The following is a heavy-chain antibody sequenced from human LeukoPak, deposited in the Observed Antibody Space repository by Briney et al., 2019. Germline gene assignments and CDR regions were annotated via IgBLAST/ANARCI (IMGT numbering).Heavy chain of an antibody. Sequence: ETLSLTCTVSGGSISSYYWSWIRQPPGKGLEWVSYISSSSSTIYYADSVKGRFTISRDNAKNSLYLQMNSLRAEDTAVYYCARDSFILHDYGDYPSGTNYYYYYMDVWGKGTTVTVSS. V-gene: IGHV3-48*01. D-gene: IGHD4-17*01. CDR2: ISSSSSTI. J-gene: IGHJ6*03. CDR1: GGSISSYY. CDR3: ARDSFILHDYGDYPSGTNYYYYYMDV.